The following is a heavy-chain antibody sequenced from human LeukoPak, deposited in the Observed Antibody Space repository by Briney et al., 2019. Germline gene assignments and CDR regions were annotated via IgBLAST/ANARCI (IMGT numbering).Heavy chain of an antibody. CDR3: ARTPNYGDYVWFYDY. CDR2: IYYSGST. CDR1: GGSISSYY. V-gene: IGHV4-59*01. Sequence: SETLSLTCTVSGGSISSYYWSWIRQPPGKGLEWIGYIYYSGSTNYNPSLKSRVTMSVDTSKNQFSLKLSSVTAADTAVYYCARTPNYGDYVWFYDYWGQGTLVTVSS. J-gene: IGHJ4*02. D-gene: IGHD4-17*01.